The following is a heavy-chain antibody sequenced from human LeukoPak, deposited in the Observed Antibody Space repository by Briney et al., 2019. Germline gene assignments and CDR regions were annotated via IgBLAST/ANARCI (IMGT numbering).Heavy chain of an antibody. Sequence: ASVKVSCKVSGYTLTELSMHWVRQAPGKGLEWMGGFDPEDGETIYAQKFQGRVTMTEDTSTDTAYMELSSLRSEDTAVYYCATSSGYCSSTSCYRGLGDWGQGTLVTVSS. D-gene: IGHD2-2*02. V-gene: IGHV1-24*01. CDR1: GYTLTELS. J-gene: IGHJ4*02. CDR2: FDPEDGET. CDR3: ATSSGYCSSTSCYRGLGD.